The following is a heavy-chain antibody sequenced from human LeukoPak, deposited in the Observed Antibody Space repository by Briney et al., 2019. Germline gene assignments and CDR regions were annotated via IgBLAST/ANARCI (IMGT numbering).Heavy chain of an antibody. Sequence: HPGGSLRLSCAASGFTFSSYGMSWVRQAPGKGLEWVSAISGSGGSTYYADSVKGRFTISRDNSKNTLYLQMNSLRAEDTAVYYCAKDTFYGSGSSSNYWGQGTLVTVSS. V-gene: IGHV3-23*01. D-gene: IGHD3-10*01. J-gene: IGHJ4*02. CDR1: GFTFSSYG. CDR2: ISGSGGST. CDR3: AKDTFYGSGSSSNY.